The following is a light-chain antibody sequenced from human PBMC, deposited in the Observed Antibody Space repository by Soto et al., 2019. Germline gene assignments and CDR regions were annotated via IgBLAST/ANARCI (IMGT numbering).Light chain of an antibody. J-gene: IGLJ1*01. CDR2: DVR. V-gene: IGLV2-14*03. CDR1: SDDVGGYDF. CDR3: SSYTSTYSLV. Sequence: QSVLTQPASVSGFPGQSIIISCPGTSDDVGGYDFVSWYQQRPGSVPQLIIYDVRYRPSGASPRFSGSKSGHTAYLTISGLQSDDEADYFCSSYTSTYSLVFGSGTQVTVL.